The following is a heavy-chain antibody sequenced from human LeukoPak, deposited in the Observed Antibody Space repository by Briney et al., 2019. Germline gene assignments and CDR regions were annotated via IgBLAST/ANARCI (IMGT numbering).Heavy chain of an antibody. CDR1: GFPFSDYS. Sequence: GGSLRLSCTASGFPFSDYSMNWVRQAPGKGLEWISYIGISSGNTKYADSVRGRFTISADNAKNSLYLQMNSLRVEDKAVYYCARDHNYAFDNWGQGTLVSVSS. CDR2: IGISSGNT. J-gene: IGHJ4*02. V-gene: IGHV3-48*04. D-gene: IGHD1-1*01. CDR3: ARDHNYAFDN.